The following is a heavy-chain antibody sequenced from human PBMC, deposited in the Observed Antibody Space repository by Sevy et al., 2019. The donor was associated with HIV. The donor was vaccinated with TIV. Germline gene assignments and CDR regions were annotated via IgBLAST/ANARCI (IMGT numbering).Heavy chain of an antibody. Sequence: GGSLRLSCAASGFTFSSYAMHWVRQAPGKGLEWVAVISYDGSNKYYADSVKGRFTISRDNSKNTLYLQMNSLRAGDTAVYYCATSPSRIAAADKGDAFDIWGQGTMVTVSS. CDR3: ATSPSRIAAADKGDAFDI. J-gene: IGHJ3*02. CDR2: ISYDGSNK. CDR1: GFTFSSYA. D-gene: IGHD6-13*01. V-gene: IGHV3-30-3*01.